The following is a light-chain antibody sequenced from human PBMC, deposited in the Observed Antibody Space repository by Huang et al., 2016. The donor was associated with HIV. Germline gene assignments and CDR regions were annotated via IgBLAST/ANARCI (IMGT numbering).Light chain of an antibody. CDR2: LGS. J-gene: IGKJ2*01. CDR3: MQALQTPPT. V-gene: IGKV2-28*01. CDR1: QSLLHSNGYNY. Sequence: DIVMTQSPLSLPVTPGEPASISCRSSQSLLHSNGYNYLDWYLQKPGQSPQLLIYLGSNRASGVSDRFSGSESGTDFTLKISRVEAEDVGVYYCMQALQTPPTFGQGTKVEIK.